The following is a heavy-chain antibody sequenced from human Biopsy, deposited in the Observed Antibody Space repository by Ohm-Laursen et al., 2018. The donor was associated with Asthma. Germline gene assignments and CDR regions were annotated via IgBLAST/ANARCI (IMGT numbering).Heavy chain of an antibody. D-gene: IGHD2-15*01. CDR2: INSVFGTT. CDR1: GGTFNTYV. Sequence: SVKVSCKSLGGTFNTYVIGWVRQALGQGLEWMGGINSVFGTTTYPQKFQDRVTITADDSTSTVYMELSSLRSEDTAVYYCARKAGSCVSRTCYSLDFWGQGTLVTVSS. J-gene: IGHJ4*02. V-gene: IGHV1-69*13. CDR3: ARKAGSCVSRTCYSLDF.